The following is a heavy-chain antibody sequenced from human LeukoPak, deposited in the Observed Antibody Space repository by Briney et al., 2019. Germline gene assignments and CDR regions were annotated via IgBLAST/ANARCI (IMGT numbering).Heavy chain of an antibody. V-gene: IGHV4-39*01. CDR3: ARLQEYSSSSFDY. D-gene: IGHD6-6*01. CDR2: IHYSGST. CDR1: GDSIISSSYY. Sequence: SETLSLTCTVSGDSIISSSYYWGWIRQPPGKGLEWMGSIHYSGSTYYNPSLKSRVTISVDTSKNQFSLNLTSVTAADTAVYYCARLQEYSSSSFDYWGQGTLVTVSS. J-gene: IGHJ4*02.